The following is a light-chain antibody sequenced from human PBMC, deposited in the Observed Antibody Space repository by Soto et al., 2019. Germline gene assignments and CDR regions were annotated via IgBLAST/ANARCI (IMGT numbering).Light chain of an antibody. CDR2: DVN. CDR1: SSDVGGYNY. J-gene: IGLJ2*01. Sequence: QSALTQPRSVSGSPGQSVTISCTGTSSDVGGYNYVSWYQHHPGKAPKLMIYDVNERPSGVPDRFSGSKSGNTASLTISGLQAEDEADYYCCSFAGSFTLLFGGGTKLTVL. CDR3: CSFAGSFTLL. V-gene: IGLV2-11*01.